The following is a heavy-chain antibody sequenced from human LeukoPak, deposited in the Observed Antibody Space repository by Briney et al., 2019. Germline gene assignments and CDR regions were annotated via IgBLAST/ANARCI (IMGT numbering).Heavy chain of an antibody. J-gene: IGHJ4*02. CDR3: ARLVYDSRGYYFDY. V-gene: IGHV4-59*08. CDR1: GDSISSYY. CDR2: IRYSGSA. Sequence: PSETLSLTCTVSGDSISSYYWSWIRQPPGKGLEWIGYIRYSGSANYNPSLRSRVTISIDTSKNQFSLKLRSVPAADTAVYHCARLVYDSRGYYFDYWGQGTLVTVSS. D-gene: IGHD3-22*01.